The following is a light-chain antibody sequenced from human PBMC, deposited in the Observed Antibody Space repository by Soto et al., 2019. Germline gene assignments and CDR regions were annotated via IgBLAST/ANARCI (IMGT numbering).Light chain of an antibody. CDR1: QSVSSSY. Sequence: IVMTQSPASLSVSPGEIVTLSFRASQSVSSSYLAWYQQKPGQAPRLLFYGASSRATGIPDRFSGSGSGTDFILTISRLEPDDFAVYYCQQYGRSPWTFGQGTKVDIK. J-gene: IGKJ1*01. V-gene: IGKV3-20*01. CDR3: QQYGRSPWT. CDR2: GAS.